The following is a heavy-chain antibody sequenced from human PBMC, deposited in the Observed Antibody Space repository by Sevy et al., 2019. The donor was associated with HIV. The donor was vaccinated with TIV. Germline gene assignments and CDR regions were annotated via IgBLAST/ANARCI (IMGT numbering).Heavy chain of an antibody. CDR1: GGSISSSSYY. Sequence: SETLSLTCTVSGGSISSSSYYWGWIRQPPGKGLEWIGSIYYSGSTYFNPSLKSRVTISVDTSKNQFSLKLSSVTAADXXXXXXXXXXXXXXXXXPPYYFDYWGQGTLVTVSS. V-gene: IGHV4-39*01. CDR2: IYYSGST. CDR3: XXXXXXXXXXXPPYYFDY. J-gene: IGHJ4*02.